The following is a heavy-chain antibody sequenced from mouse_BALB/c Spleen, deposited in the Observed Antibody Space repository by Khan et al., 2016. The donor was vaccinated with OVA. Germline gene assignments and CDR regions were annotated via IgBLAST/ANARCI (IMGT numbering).Heavy chain of an antibody. Sequence: QVQLKQSGPELVRPGALVKISCKASGYTFTSYNINWVKQRPGQGLEWIGWIYPGDDSTKYNEKFKGKATLTADTSSSTAYMQLRSLTSENSSVYFCVREGLRGVAMDYWGQGTSVTVSS. CDR2: IYPGDDST. V-gene: IGHV1S56*01. J-gene: IGHJ4*01. D-gene: IGHD2-4*01. CDR1: GYTFTSYN. CDR3: VREGLRGVAMDY.